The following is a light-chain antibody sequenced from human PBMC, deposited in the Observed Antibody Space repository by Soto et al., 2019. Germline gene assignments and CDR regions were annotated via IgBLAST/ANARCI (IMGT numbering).Light chain of an antibody. Sequence: QSALTQPASVSGSPGQSITISCTGTTSDVGGYNYVSWYQQHPGKAPKLMIYDVSNRPSGVSNRFSGSKSGNTASLTISGLQAEDEADYYCCSYTGNTTPYVFGTGTKLTVL. CDR2: DVS. V-gene: IGLV2-14*01. J-gene: IGLJ1*01. CDR1: TSDVGGYNY. CDR3: CSYTGNTTPYV.